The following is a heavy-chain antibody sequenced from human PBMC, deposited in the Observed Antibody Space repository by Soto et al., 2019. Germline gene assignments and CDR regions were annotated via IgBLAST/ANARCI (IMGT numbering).Heavy chain of an antibody. Sequence: EVQLVESGGGLVKPGGSLRLSCAASGFTFSSYSMNWVRQAPGKGLEWVSSISSSSSYIYYADSVKGRFTISRDNAKKSLYGQMKGLRAQDTAAYYCARDRSYCGGDCYNWCDPWGQGTMVTVSS. V-gene: IGHV3-21*01. J-gene: IGHJ5*02. D-gene: IGHD2-21*02. CDR2: ISSSSSYI. CDR1: GFTFSSYS. CDR3: ARDRSYCGGDCYNWCDP.